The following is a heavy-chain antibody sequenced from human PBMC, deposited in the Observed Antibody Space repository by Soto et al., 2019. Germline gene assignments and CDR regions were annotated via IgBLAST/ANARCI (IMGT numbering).Heavy chain of an antibody. V-gene: IGHV3-11*01. CDR1: GFTFSDYY. J-gene: IGHJ4*02. Sequence: GGSLRLSSAASGFTFSDYYMSWIRQAPGKGLEWVSYISSSGSTIYYADSVKGRFTISRDNAKNSLYLQMNSLRAEDTAVYYCARPRFLEWLILHWGQGTLVTVSS. CDR3: ARPRFLEWLILH. CDR2: ISSSGSTI. D-gene: IGHD3-3*01.